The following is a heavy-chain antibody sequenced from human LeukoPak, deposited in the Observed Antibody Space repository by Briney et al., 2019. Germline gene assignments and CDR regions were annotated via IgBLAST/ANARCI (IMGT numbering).Heavy chain of an antibody. CDR3: AKDLLRDRWFGES. J-gene: IGHJ5*02. CDR2: IRYDGSED. CDR1: GFTFSNYG. V-gene: IGHV3-30*02. Sequence: GGSLRLSCVASGFTFSNYGMHWVRQPPGKGLEWVAFIRYDGSEDYYADSVKGRFTISRDSSKNTLYLQMSSLGGEDTAVYYCAKDLLRDRWFGESWGQGTLVTVSS. D-gene: IGHD3-10*01.